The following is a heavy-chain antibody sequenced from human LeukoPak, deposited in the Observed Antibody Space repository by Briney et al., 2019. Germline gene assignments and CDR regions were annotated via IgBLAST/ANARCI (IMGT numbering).Heavy chain of an antibody. CDR2: FDPEDGET. J-gene: IGHJ4*02. Sequence: GASVKVSCKVSGYTLTELSMHWVRQAPGKGLEWMGGFDPEDGETIYAQKFRGRVTMTEDTSTDTAYMELSSLRSEDTAVYYCATADPRLYTIRYFEYWGQGTLVTVSS. D-gene: IGHD3-9*01. V-gene: IGHV1-24*01. CDR1: GYTLTELS. CDR3: ATADPRLYTIRYFEY.